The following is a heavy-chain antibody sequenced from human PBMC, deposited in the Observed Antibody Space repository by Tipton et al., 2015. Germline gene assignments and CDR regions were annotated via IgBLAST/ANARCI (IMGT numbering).Heavy chain of an antibody. CDR3: ARGLGGNSESWFDP. J-gene: IGHJ5*02. D-gene: IGHD4-23*01. Sequence: TLSLTCTASGGAINSGDNYWTWIRQHPGKGLEWIGYIYYSGSTYYNPSLKSRVSISLDRSKTQFSLNLSSVTAADTAVYYCARGLGGNSESWFDPWGQGTLVIVSS. CDR2: IYYSGST. V-gene: IGHV4-31*03. CDR1: GGAINSGDNY.